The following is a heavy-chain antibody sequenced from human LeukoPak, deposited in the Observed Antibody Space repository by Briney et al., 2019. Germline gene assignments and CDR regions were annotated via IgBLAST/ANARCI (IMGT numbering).Heavy chain of an antibody. CDR2: IYYSGST. CDR1: GVSISSYY. Sequence: SETLSLTCTVTGVSISSYYWSWIRQPPGKGLEWIGYIYYSGSTNYNPSLKSRVTISVDTSENQFSLKLGSVTAADTAVYYCARYSVAAYNWFDPWGQGTLVTVSS. CDR3: ARYSVAAYNWFDP. J-gene: IGHJ5*02. V-gene: IGHV4-59*01. D-gene: IGHD6-6*01.